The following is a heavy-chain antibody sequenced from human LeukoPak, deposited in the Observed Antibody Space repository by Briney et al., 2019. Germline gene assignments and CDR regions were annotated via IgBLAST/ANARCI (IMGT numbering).Heavy chain of an antibody. CDR2: ISGSGGST. J-gene: IGHJ4*02. V-gene: IGHV3-23*01. D-gene: IGHD4-17*01. CDR3: ARDQLTETTSG. CDR1: GFTFSSYA. Sequence: GGSLRPSCAASGFTFSSYAMSWVRQAPGKGLEWVSAISGSGGSTYYADSVKGRFTISRDNSKNTLYLQMNSLRAEDTAVYYCARDQLTETTSGWGQGTLVTVSS.